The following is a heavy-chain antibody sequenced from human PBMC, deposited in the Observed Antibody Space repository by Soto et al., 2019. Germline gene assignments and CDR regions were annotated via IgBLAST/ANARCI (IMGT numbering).Heavy chain of an antibody. CDR1: GGSFSGYY. V-gene: IGHV4-34*01. Sequence: SETLSLTCAVYGGSFSGYYWSWVRQPPGKGLEWIGELTHSGGINYNPSLKSRVTMSLDTSKNQFSLRLNSVSDADTAVYYCARLFAGATGNWYFDLWGRGTLVTVSS. CDR2: LTHSGGI. D-gene: IGHD1-1*01. J-gene: IGHJ2*01. CDR3: ARLFAGATGNWYFDL.